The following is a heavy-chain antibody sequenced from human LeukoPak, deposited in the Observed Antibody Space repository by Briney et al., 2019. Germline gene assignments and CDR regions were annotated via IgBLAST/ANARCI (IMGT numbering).Heavy chain of an antibody. Sequence: NPSETLSLTCAVYGGSFSGYYWSWIRQPPGKGLEWIGEINHSGSTNYNPSLKSRVTISLDTSKNQFSLKLSSMSAADTAVYYCASFIEYTSSDAFDIWGQGTMVTVSS. CDR3: ASFIEYTSSDAFDI. V-gene: IGHV4-34*01. CDR2: INHSGST. J-gene: IGHJ3*02. D-gene: IGHD6-6*01. CDR1: GGSFSGYY.